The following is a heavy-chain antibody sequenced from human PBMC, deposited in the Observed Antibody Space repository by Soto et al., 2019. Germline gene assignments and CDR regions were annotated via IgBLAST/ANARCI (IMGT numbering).Heavy chain of an antibody. CDR2: IVPMSGGP. CDR3: ARVGIRLLPADLGGGYHFEGLDV. Sequence: QVQLVQSAAEVKKPGSSVKISCKASGDTFINYSFSWMRQAPGQGLKWMGGIVPMSGGPNSAEKFHVRLTIAADQSTGTVNMQLDRLTSDDTAVYYCARVGIRLLPADLGGGYHFEGLDVWGQGTNVTVS. CDR1: GDTFINYS. V-gene: IGHV1-69*01. D-gene: IGHD2-2*01. J-gene: IGHJ6*02.